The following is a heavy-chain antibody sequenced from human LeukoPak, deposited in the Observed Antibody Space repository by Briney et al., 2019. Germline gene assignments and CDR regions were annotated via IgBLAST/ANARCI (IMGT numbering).Heavy chain of an antibody. CDR3: ARDGPIVGATTSFDY. V-gene: IGHV4-34*01. CDR2: INHSGST. Sequence: PSETLSLTCAVYGGSFSGYYWNWIRQPPGKGLEWIGEINHSGSTNYNPSLKSRVTISVDTSKNQFSLKLSSVTAADTAVYYCARDGPIVGATTSFDYWGQGTLVTVSS. J-gene: IGHJ4*02. CDR1: GGSFSGYY. D-gene: IGHD1-26*01.